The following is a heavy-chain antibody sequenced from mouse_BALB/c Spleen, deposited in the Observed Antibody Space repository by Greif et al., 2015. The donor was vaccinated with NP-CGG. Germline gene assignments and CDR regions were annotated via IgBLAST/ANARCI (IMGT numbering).Heavy chain of an antibody. CDR3: AKEDWDGYYYAMDY. V-gene: IGHV2-5*01. J-gene: IGHJ4*01. D-gene: IGHD4-1*01. CDR1: GFSLTSYG. Sequence: QVQLKESGPGLVQPSQSLSITCTVSGFSLTSYGVHWVRQSPGKGLEWLGVIWRGGSTDYNAAFMSRLSITKDNSKSQVFFKMNSLQADDTAIYYCAKEDWDGYYYAMDYWGQGTSVTVSS. CDR2: IWRGGST.